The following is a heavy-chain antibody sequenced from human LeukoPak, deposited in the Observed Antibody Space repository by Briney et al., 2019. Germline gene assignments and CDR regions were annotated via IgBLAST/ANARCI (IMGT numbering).Heavy chain of an antibody. CDR2: IYYSGGT. Sequence: SETLSLTCTVSGGSISSSSYYWGWIRQPPGKGLEWIGSIYYSGGTYYNPSLKSRVTISVDTSKNQFSLKLSSVTAADTAVYYCARRSPRTRWDDHWGQGTLVTVSS. CDR3: ARRSPRTRWDDH. J-gene: IGHJ4*02. D-gene: IGHD1-26*01. V-gene: IGHV4-39*01. CDR1: GGSISSSSYY.